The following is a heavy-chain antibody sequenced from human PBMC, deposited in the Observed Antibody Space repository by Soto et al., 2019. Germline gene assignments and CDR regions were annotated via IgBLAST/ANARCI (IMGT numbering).Heavy chain of an antibody. CDR3: AKYSSSWYSVIFDY. CDR2: ISGSGGST. CDR1: GFTFSSYA. Sequence: GGSLRLSCAASGFTFSSYAMSWVRQAPGKGLEWVSDISGSGGSTYYADSVKGRFTISRDNSKNTLYLQMNSLRAEDTAVYYCAKYSSSWYSVIFDYWGQGTLVTVSS. J-gene: IGHJ4*02. V-gene: IGHV3-23*01. D-gene: IGHD6-13*01.